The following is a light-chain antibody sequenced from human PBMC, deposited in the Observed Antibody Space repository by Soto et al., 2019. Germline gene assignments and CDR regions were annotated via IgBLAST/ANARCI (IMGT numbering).Light chain of an antibody. Sequence: DIQVTQSPSSLSASVGDRVTITCRASQSISSYLNWYQQKPGKAPKLLIYAASSLQSGVPSRSSGSGSGTDFTLTISSLQPEDFATYYCQQSYRTPPSFGPGTKVDIK. V-gene: IGKV1-39*01. CDR2: AAS. J-gene: IGKJ3*01. CDR3: QQSYRTPPS. CDR1: QSISSY.